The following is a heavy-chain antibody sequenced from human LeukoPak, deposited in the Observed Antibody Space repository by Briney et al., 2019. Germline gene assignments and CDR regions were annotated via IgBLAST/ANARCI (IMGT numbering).Heavy chain of an antibody. J-gene: IGHJ3*01. CDR1: GYSFTHYA. Sequence: ASVKVSCKASGYSFTHYAVNWVRQAPGQGLEWMGWINTNTGNPTYAQGFIGRFVSSLDTSVSTAYLQISRLKAEDTAVYYCTRAFPYFCSGGTCYSYAFDLWGQGTMVTVSS. D-gene: IGHD2-15*01. V-gene: IGHV7-4-1*02. CDR3: TRAFPYFCSGGTCYSYAFDL. CDR2: INTNTGNP.